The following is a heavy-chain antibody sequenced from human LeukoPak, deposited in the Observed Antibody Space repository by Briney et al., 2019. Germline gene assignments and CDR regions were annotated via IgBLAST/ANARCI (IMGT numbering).Heavy chain of an antibody. J-gene: IGHJ5*02. V-gene: IGHV3-30*02. D-gene: IGHD3-10*01. CDR1: RFTFSTYG. CDR2: IQYDGSNQ. Sequence: GGSLRLSCAASRFTFSTYGMHWVRQAPGKGLEWVAYIQYDGSNQQYADSVKGRFSISRDSSKNILYLQMNSLRTEDTAVYYCAKDFRTYYGSGSYGFDPWGQGTLVTVSS. CDR3: AKDFRTYYGSGSYGFDP.